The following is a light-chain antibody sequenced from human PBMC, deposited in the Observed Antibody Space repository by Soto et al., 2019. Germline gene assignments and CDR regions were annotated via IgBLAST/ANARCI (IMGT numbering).Light chain of an antibody. V-gene: IGLV2-14*01. CDR3: SSYTSSSTVV. CDR2: DVS. J-gene: IGLJ2*01. Sequence: QSVLTQPASVSGSAGKSITISCTGTSSDVGGYNYVSWYQQHPGKAPKLMICDVSNRPSGVSNRFSGSKSGNTASLTISGLQAEDEADYYCSSYTSSSTVVFSGGTKLTVL. CDR1: SSDVGGYNY.